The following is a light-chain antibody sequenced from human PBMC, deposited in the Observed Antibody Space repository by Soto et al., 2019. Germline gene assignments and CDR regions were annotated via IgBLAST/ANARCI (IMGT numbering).Light chain of an antibody. V-gene: IGKV3-15*01. J-gene: IGKJ1*01. CDR3: QQYNNWSRT. CDR2: GAS. Sequence: EIVMTQSPATLSVSPGERATLSCRASQSVSSNLAWYQQKPGQAPRLLIYGASTRATGIPARLSGSGSGTEFTLTITSLQSEDSAPYYCQQYNNWSRTFGQGTMVDIK. CDR1: QSVSSN.